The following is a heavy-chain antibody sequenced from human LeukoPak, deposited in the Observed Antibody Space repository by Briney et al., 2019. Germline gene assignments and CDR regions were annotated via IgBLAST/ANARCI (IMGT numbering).Heavy chain of an antibody. Sequence: SETLSLTCSVSGVSISSYYWSWIRQPPGKGLEWIGYIFYSGSTNYNPSLKSRVTISADTSKNQFSLKLSSVTAADTAVYYCARNSQYYYYMDVWGKGTTVTVSS. CDR1: GVSISSYY. V-gene: IGHV4-59*01. J-gene: IGHJ6*03. CDR2: IFYSGST. CDR3: ARNSQYYYYMDV. D-gene: IGHD2-21*01.